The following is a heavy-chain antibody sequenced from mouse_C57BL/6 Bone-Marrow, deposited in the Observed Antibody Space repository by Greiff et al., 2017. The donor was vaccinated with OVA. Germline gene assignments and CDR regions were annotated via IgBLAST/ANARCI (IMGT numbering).Heavy chain of an antibody. V-gene: IGHV1-69*01. J-gene: IGHJ4*01. CDR3: ARKKDGSSYAMDY. CDR1: GYTFTSYW. Sequence: QVQLQQPGAELVMPGASVKLSCKASGYTFTSYWMHWVKQKPGQGLEWIGEINTSDSYTNYNQKFKGKSTFTVDKSTSTAYMQLNSLTSEDSAVYYCARKKDGSSYAMDYWGQGTTVTVSS. CDR2: INTSDSYT. D-gene: IGHD1-1*01.